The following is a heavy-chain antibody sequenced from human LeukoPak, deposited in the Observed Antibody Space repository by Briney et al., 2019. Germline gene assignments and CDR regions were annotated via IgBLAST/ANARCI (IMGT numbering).Heavy chain of an antibody. J-gene: IGHJ4*02. V-gene: IGHV3-23*01. CDR2: ISGSGGST. Sequence: GGSLRLSFAASGFTFSTYGMTWVRQAPGKGLEWVSAISGSGGSTYYADSVKGRFTISRDNSKNTLYLQMNSLRAEDTAVYYCARDTRYFDYWGQGNMVTVSS. CDR3: ARDTRYFDY. CDR1: GFTFSTYG.